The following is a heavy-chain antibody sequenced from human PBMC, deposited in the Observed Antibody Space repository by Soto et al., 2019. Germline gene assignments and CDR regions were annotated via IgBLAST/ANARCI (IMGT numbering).Heavy chain of an antibody. CDR2: ISWNSGAK. V-gene: IGHV3-9*01. Sequence: EVQLVESGGDWVQPGGSLRLSCAGSGFAFGDSAMHWVRQAPGKGLEWVAGISWNSGAKGYADSVKGRFTISRDNAKKSLYLQMNTLRPEDTALYYCAKAPYAGYFYYFDSWGQGTLVTVSS. D-gene: IGHD5-12*01. J-gene: IGHJ4*02. CDR3: AKAPYAGYFYYFDS. CDR1: GFAFGDSA.